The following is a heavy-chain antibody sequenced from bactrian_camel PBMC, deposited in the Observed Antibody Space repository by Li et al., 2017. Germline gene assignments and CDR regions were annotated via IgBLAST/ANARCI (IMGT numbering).Heavy chain of an antibody. V-gene: IGHV3S60*01. CDR3: WAAAVGQCIGGVCCPFELAPLSGS. CDR1: ESTYRSIC. CDR2: LYRSGGTT. J-gene: IGHJ4*01. D-gene: IGHD3*01. Sequence: HVQLVESGGGSVQAGGSLRLSCAASESTYRSICMAWFRQAPGKGREGVAGLYRSGGTTYYADSMKGRFTISRDSAKNMLWLDIDSVEPEDTAMYYCWAAAVGQCIGGVCCPFELAPLSGSWGQGTQVTVS.